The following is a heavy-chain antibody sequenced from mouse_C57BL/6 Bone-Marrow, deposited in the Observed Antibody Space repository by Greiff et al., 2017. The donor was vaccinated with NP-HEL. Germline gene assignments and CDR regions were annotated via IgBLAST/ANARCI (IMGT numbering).Heavy chain of an antibody. CDR1: GYSITSGYY. V-gene: IGHV3-6*01. CDR2: ISYDGSN. J-gene: IGHJ2*01. Sequence: EVQRVESGPGLVKPSQSLSLTCSVTGYSITSGYYWNWIRQFPGNKLEWMGYISYDGSNNYNPSLKNRISITRDTSKNQFFLKLNSVTTEDTATYYCARGCDYWGQGTTLTVSS. CDR3: ARGCDY.